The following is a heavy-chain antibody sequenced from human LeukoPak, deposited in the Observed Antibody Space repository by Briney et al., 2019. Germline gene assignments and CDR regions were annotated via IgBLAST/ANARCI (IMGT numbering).Heavy chain of an antibody. CDR2: LSSSGSHT. Sequence: GGSLRLSCAASGFTVSDYYMSWIRQAPGKGLEWISYLSSSGSHTNFADSVEGRFTISRDNAKNSPYLQMNSLRVEDTAVYYCARDGYGALRFDCWGQGTLVTVSS. D-gene: IGHD4/OR15-4a*01. CDR3: ARDGYGALRFDC. CDR1: GFTVSDYY. J-gene: IGHJ4*02. V-gene: IGHV3-11*06.